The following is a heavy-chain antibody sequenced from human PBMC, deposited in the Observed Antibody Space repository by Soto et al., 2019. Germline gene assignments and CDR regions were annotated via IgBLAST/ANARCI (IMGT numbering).Heavy chain of an antibody. CDR2: IYHSVST. V-gene: IGHV4-30-2*01. J-gene: IGHJ5*02. CDR1: GGSISSGGYS. D-gene: IGHD3-10*01. Sequence: PSETLSLTCAVSGGSISSGGYSWGWIRQPPGKGLEWIGYIYHSVSTYYNPSLKSRVTISVDRSKNQFSLRLSSVTAADTAVYYCARAVKKNLWFGELSWFDPWGQGTLVTVSS. CDR3: ARAVKKNLWFGELSWFDP.